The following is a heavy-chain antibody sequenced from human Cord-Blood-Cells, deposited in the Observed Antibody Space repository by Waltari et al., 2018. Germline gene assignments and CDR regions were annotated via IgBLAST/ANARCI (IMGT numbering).Heavy chain of an antibody. J-gene: IGHJ4*02. CDR3: ARVRHGFYFDY. V-gene: IGHV4-34*01. Sequence: VQLQQWGAGLLKPSETLSLTCAVYGGSFSGYYWSWIRQPPGKGLEWIGEINHSGSTNYNPSLKSRVTISVDTSKNQFSLKLSSVTAADTAVYYCARVRHGFYFDYWGQGTLVTVSS. CDR1: GGSFSGYY. CDR2: INHSGST.